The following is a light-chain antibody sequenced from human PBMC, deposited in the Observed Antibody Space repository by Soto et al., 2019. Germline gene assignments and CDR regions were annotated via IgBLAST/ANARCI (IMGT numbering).Light chain of an antibody. V-gene: IGKV3-20*01. CDR2: GAS. CDR1: QSVSSSY. J-gene: IGKJ5*01. Sequence: EIVLTQSPGTLSLSPGERATLSCRASQSVSSSYLAWYQQKPGQAPRLLIHGASSRATGIQDRISGSGSGTDFTLTIRRLEPEDFAVYYCKQYGSSPITFGQGTRLEIK. CDR3: KQYGSSPIT.